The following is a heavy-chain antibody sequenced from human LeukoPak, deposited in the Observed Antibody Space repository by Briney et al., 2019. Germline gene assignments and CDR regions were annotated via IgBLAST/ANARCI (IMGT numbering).Heavy chain of an antibody. CDR3: STGPGHAFDI. D-gene: IGHD1-14*01. V-gene: IGHV3-74*01. CDR2: INSDGSST. Sequence: GGSLRLSCAASGFTFSSYWMHWVRQVPGKGLVWVSRINSDGSSTSYADSVKGRFTISRDNAKNTLYVQMNSLRAEDTAAYYCSTGPGHAFDIWGRGTMVTVSS. CDR1: GFTFSSYW. J-gene: IGHJ3*02.